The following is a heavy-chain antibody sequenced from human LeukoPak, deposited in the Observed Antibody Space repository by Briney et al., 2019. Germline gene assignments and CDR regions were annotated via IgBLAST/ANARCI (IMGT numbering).Heavy chain of an antibody. CDR3: AKDQRTMIVVVITEFDY. D-gene: IGHD3-22*01. CDR1: GFTFSNYG. Sequence: GGSLRLSCGAPGFTFSNYGMLWVRQAPGKGLEWVAFIRYDGNNKLYADSMKGRFTISRDNSKNTLYLQMNSLRAEDTAVYYCAKDQRTMIVVVITEFDYWGQGTLVTVSS. J-gene: IGHJ4*02. V-gene: IGHV3-30*02. CDR2: IRYDGNNK.